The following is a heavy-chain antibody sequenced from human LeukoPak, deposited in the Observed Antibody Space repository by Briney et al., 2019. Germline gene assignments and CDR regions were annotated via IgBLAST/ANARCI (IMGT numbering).Heavy chain of an antibody. CDR2: ISYDGSNK. J-gene: IGHJ4*02. Sequence: GGSLGLSCAASGFTFSSYAMHWVRQAPGKGLEWVAVISYDGSNKYYADSVKGRFTISRDNSKNTLYLQMNSLRAEDTAVYYCARDRVTIFGVVIGYFDYWGQGTLVTVSS. V-gene: IGHV3-30-3*01. D-gene: IGHD3-3*01. CDR3: ARDRVTIFGVVIGYFDY. CDR1: GFTFSSYA.